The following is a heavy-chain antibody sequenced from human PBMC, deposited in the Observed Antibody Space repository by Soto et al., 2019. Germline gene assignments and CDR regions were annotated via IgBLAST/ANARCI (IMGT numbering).Heavy chain of an antibody. CDR2: ISYDGSNK. J-gene: IGHJ4*02. CDR3: EAYYYDSSGYYPFDY. Sequence: GSLRLSCAASGFTFSSYAMHWVRQAPGKGLEWVAVISYDGSNKYYADSVKGRFTISRDNSKNTLYLQMNSLRAEDTAVYYCEAYYYDSSGYYPFDYWGQGTLVTVSS. D-gene: IGHD3-22*01. V-gene: IGHV3-30-3*01. CDR1: GFTFSSYA.